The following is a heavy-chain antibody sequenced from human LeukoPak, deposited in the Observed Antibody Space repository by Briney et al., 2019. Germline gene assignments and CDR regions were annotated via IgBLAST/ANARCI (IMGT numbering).Heavy chain of an antibody. J-gene: IGHJ6*02. CDR3: ARDVVVVPAAIHYGMDV. CDR1: GGSISGYY. Sequence: SETLSLTCTVSGGSISGYYWSWIRQPPGKGLGWIGYIYTSGNTNYNPSLKSRVTISVDTSKNQFSLKLSSVTAADTAVYYCARDVVVVPAAIHYGMDVWGQGTTVTVSS. D-gene: IGHD2-2*01. V-gene: IGHV4-4*09. CDR2: IYTSGNT.